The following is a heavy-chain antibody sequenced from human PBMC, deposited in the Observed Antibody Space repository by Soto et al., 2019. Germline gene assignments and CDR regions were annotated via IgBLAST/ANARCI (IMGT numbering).Heavy chain of an antibody. CDR2: INPNSGGT. Sequence: ASVKVSCKASGYTFTGYYMHWVRQAPGQGLEWMGWINPNSGGTNYAQKFQGRVTMTRDTSISTAYMELSRLRSDDTAVYYCARVPTGDDAFDIWGQGTMVTVSS. V-gene: IGHV1-2*02. CDR1: GYTFTGYY. D-gene: IGHD7-27*01. CDR3: ARVPTGDDAFDI. J-gene: IGHJ3*02.